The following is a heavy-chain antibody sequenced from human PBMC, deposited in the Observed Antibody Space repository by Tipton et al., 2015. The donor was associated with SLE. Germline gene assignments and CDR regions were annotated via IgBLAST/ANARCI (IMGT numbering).Heavy chain of an antibody. CDR1: GFTFSSYG. J-gene: IGHJ4*02. CDR3: ARDGGTLEFFDY. D-gene: IGHD1-1*01. Sequence: SLRLSCAASGFTFSSYGMHWVRQAPGKGLEWVAVIWYDGSNKYYADSVKGRFTISRDNSKNTLYLQMSSLRAEDTAVYYCARDGGTLEFFDYWGQGTLVTVSS. CDR2: IWYDGSNK. V-gene: IGHV3-33*01.